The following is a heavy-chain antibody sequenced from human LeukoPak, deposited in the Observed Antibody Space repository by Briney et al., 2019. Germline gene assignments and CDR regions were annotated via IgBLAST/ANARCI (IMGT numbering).Heavy chain of an antibody. CDR2: IIPIFGTA. CDR3: ARELRPSDGWFDP. CDR1: GGTFSSYA. V-gene: IGHV1-69*13. D-gene: IGHD5-24*01. Sequence: SVKVSCKASGGTFSSYAISWVRQAPGQGLEWMGGIIPIFGTANYAQKFQGRVTITADESTSTAYMELSSLRSEDTAVYYCARELRPSDGWFDPWGQGTPVTVSS. J-gene: IGHJ5*02.